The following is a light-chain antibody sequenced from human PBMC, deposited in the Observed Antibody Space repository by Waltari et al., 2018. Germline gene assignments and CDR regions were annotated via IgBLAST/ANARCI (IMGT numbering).Light chain of an antibody. V-gene: IGKV3D-15*01. J-gene: IGKJ2*03. Sequence: TQSPGTLSLSPGERATLSCRASRGVSRDLAWYQQKPGQAPRLLMYSVSKRASGIPDRFSGSGSGTEFTLTISSLEPEDCAVYYCQKYNNSPHSFGQGTKVEIK. CDR1: RGVSRD. CDR2: SVS. CDR3: QKYNNSPHS.